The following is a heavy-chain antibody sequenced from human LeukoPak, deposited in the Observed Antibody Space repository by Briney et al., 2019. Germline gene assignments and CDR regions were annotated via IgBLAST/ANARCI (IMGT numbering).Heavy chain of an antibody. CDR3: ANWGGPGNSGVGDH. CDR1: VLTCSSAA. Sequence: SCAAAVLTCSSAAMRFRRQPPGGLHEGSSGISSSCSTRYYAYSVRGRYTIPRDNSRNTLFLQMDSLRAADTAVYYCANWGGPGNSGVGDHWGQGTLVIVSS. V-gene: IGHV3-23*01. D-gene: IGHD3-10*01. CDR2: ISSSCSTR. J-gene: IGHJ4*02.